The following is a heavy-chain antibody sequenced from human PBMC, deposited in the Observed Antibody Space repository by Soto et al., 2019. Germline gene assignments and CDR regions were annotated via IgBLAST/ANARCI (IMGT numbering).Heavy chain of an antibody. CDR3: AREARDGYSSSFDY. J-gene: IGHJ4*02. CDR2: IIPILGIA. CDR1: GGTFSSYT. Sequence: QVQLVQSGAEVKKPGSSVKVSCKASGGTFSSYTISWVRQAPGQGLEWMGRIIPILGIANYAQKFQGRVTITQHKSTSTAYMELSSLRSEDTAVYYCAREARDGYSSSFDYWGQGTLVTVSS. D-gene: IGHD4-4*01. V-gene: IGHV1-69*08.